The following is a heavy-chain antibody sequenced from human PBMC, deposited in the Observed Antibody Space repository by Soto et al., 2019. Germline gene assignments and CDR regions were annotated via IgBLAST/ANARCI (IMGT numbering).Heavy chain of an antibody. CDR3: ARDLGETVTRWGHWYFDL. CDR1: GYTFTSSG. V-gene: IGHV1-18*01. D-gene: IGHD4-17*01. Sequence: QVQLVQSGAEVKKPGASVKVSCKASGYTFTSSGISWVRQAPGQGLEWMGWISAYNGNTNYAQKLHGRVTMTTDTSTSTAYMELRSLRSDDTAVYYCARDLGETVTRWGHWYFDLWGRGTLVTVSS. J-gene: IGHJ2*01. CDR2: ISAYNGNT.